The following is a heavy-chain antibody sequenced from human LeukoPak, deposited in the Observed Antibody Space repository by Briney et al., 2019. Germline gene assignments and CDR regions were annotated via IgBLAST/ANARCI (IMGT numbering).Heavy chain of an antibody. V-gene: IGHV3-7*03. CDR1: GFTFSSYW. CDR2: IKQDGSEK. D-gene: IGHD3-3*01. CDR3: AREFTIFGVVEDYYGMDV. Sequence: GGSLRLSCAASGFTFSSYWMSWDRQAPGKGLEWVANIKQDGSEKYYVDSVKGRFTISRDNAKNSLYLQMNSLRAEDTAVYYCAREFTIFGVVEDYYGMDVWGQGTTVTVSS. J-gene: IGHJ6*02.